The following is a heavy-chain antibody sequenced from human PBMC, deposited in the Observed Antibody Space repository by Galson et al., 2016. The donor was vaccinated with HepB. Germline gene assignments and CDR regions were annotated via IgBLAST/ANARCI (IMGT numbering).Heavy chain of an antibody. Sequence: SVKVSCKASGYTFTSYEINWVRQATGQGLEWMGWMNPNSGDAGYAQNFQGRVTMTRNTSISTAYMELSSLRSEDTAVYYCARGHYDIVTGYYKWYWFDPWGQGTLVTVSS. D-gene: IGHD3-9*01. CDR2: MNPNSGDA. CDR1: GYTFTSYE. J-gene: IGHJ5*02. V-gene: IGHV1-8*01. CDR3: ARGHYDIVTGYYKWYWFDP.